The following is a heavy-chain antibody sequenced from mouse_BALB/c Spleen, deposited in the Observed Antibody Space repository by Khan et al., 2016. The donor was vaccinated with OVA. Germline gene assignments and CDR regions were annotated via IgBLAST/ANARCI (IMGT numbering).Heavy chain of an antibody. J-gene: IGHJ3*01. CDR1: GYSFTNYY. V-gene: IGHV1S135*01. D-gene: IGHD2-13*01. CDR2: IDPFNGGT. Sequence: EVQLQQSGPELMKPGASVKISCKASGYSFTNYYIHWVKQSHGQSLEWLGYIDPFNGGTSYNQKFKGTATLTVDKSSSTAYMHLNNLTSEDPDVYSCTRLGTTGWFTYWGQGTLVTVSA. CDR3: TRLGTTGWFTY.